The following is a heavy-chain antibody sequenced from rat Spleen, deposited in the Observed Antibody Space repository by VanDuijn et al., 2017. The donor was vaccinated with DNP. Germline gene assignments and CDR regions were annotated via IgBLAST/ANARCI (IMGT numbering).Heavy chain of an antibody. CDR1: GFSLTSNS. V-gene: IGHV2-1*01. CDR2: IQSGGIS. CDR3: ARSPETSYIYFPWAY. Sequence: QVQLKESGPGLVQPSQTLSLTCTVSGFSLTSNSVHWVRQPPGKGLEWMGRIQSGGISDYNSVLKSRLRINKDTSKSQVFLKMNSLQTEDTATYYCARSPETSYIYFPWAYWGQGTLVIVSS. J-gene: IGHJ3*01. D-gene: IGHD1-2*01.